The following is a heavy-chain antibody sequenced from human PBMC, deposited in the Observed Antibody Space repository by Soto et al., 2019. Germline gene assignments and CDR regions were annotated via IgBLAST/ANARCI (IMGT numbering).Heavy chain of an antibody. Sequence: GESLKISCKGSGYSFTSYWIGWVRQMPGKGLEWMGIIYPGDSDTRYSPSFQGQVTISADKSISTAYLQWSSPKASDTAMYYCARYGFKGLIAVADGMDVWGQGTTVTVSS. CDR1: GYSFTSYW. D-gene: IGHD6-19*01. CDR2: IYPGDSDT. J-gene: IGHJ6*02. V-gene: IGHV5-51*01. CDR3: ARYGFKGLIAVADGMDV.